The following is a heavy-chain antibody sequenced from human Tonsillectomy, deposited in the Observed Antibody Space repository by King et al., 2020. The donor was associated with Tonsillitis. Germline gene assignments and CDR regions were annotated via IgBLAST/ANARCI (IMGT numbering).Heavy chain of an antibody. D-gene: IGHD6-13*01. CDR1: GASISSNSYY. V-gene: IGHV4-39*01. CDR3: ARHAAAAGTWDI. CDR2: VYYSGST. J-gene: IGHJ3*02. Sequence: QLQESGPGLVKPSETLSLTCTVSGASISSNSYYWGWIRQPPGKGLEWIGSVYYSGSTYYNPSLKSRVTISVDTSKNQFSLKLSSVTAADTAVYYCARHAAAAGTWDIWGQGTMVTVSS.